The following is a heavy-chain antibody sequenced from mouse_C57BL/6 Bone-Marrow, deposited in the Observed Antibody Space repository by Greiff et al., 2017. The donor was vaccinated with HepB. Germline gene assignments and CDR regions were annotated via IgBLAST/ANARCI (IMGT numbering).Heavy chain of an antibody. CDR1: GYTFTSYG. CDR2: IYPRSGNT. Sequence: VMLVESGAELARPGASVKLSCKASGYTFTSYGISWVKQRTGQGLEWIGEIYPRSGNTYYNEKFKGKATLTADKSSSTAYMELRSLTSEDSAVYFCARFYGSSYEAYWGQGTLVTVSA. J-gene: IGHJ3*01. D-gene: IGHD1-1*01. CDR3: ARFYGSSYEAY. V-gene: IGHV1-81*01.